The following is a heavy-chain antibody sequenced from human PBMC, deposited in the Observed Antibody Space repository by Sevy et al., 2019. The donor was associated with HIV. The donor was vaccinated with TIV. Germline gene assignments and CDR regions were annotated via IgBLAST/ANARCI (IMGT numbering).Heavy chain of an antibody. J-gene: IGHJ6*02. D-gene: IGHD6-13*01. CDR3: TRDRSPYSSSWGDYYYYYGMDV. Sequence: GGSLRLSCTASGFTFGDYAMSWFRQAPGKGLEWVGFIRSKAYGGTTEYAASVKGRFTISRDDSKSIAYLQMNSLKTEDTAVYYCTRDRSPYSSSWGDYYYYYGMDVWGQGTTVTVSS. CDR2: IRSKAYGGTT. V-gene: IGHV3-49*03. CDR1: GFTFGDYA.